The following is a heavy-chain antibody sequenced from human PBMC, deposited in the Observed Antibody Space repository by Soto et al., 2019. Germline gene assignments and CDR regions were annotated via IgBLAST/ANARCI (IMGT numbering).Heavy chain of an antibody. V-gene: IGHV2-5*02. J-gene: IGHJ4*02. CDR1: GFSLSSTRMA. D-gene: IGHD6-19*01. CDR3: AHIVMAGVGYFFDY. CDR2: IYWDDDK. Sequence: QITLKESGPTLVKPTQTLTLTCTFSGFSLSSTRMAVGWIRQPPGKALEWLALIYWDDDKRYSPFLKSRLTMTKDTTKIQVVITMSNMDPVDTGRYYCAHIVMAGVGYFFDYWGQGTLVTVSS.